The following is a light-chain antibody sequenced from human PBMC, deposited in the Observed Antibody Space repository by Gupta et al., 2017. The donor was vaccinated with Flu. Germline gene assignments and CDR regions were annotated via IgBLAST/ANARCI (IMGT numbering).Light chain of an antibody. Sequence: LSASVGDRVTITCRASHDINRYLNWYQQKPGKAPQLLVYAASNLHSGVPSRFRGSGSGTDFTLTITSLRPEDIAVYFCQQSDSIPRSFGQGTKLEIK. J-gene: IGKJ2*03. CDR3: QQSDSIPRS. CDR1: HDINRY. V-gene: IGKV1-39*01. CDR2: AAS.